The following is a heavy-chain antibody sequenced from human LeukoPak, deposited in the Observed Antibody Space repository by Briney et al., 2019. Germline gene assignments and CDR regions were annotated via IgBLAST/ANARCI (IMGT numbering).Heavy chain of an antibody. CDR3: ARDSYVSGKYTLDY. Sequence: PGGSLRLSCAASGITFGNYGLNWVRQVPGKGLEWVSGINWNGGSTNYADSMKGRFTISRDNSKNTLYLQMNSLRAEDTAVYYCARDSYVSGKYTLDYWGQGTLVTVSS. D-gene: IGHD3-16*01. J-gene: IGHJ4*02. CDR2: INWNGGST. CDR1: GITFGNYG. V-gene: IGHV3-20*04.